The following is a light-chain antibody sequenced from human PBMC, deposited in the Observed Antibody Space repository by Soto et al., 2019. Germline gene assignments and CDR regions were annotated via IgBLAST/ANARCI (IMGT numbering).Light chain of an antibody. CDR3: CSYAGSSSYV. CDR1: SSDIGSYNL. V-gene: IGLV2-23*02. CDR2: EVT. Sequence: QSVLTQPASVSGSPGQSITISCTGTSSDIGSYNLVSWYQQHPGKAPKLIIYEVTKWPSGVSSRFSGSKSGYTASLTISGLQAEDEADYFCCSYAGSSSYVFGTGTKLTVL. J-gene: IGLJ1*01.